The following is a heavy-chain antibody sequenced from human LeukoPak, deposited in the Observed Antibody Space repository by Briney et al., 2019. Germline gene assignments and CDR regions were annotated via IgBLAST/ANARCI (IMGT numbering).Heavy chain of an antibody. CDR1: GFTFRGYG. J-gene: IGHJ6*03. CDR2: ISSSSSYI. Sequence: GGSLRLACAASGFTFRGYGMSWVRQAPGKGLEWVSSISSSSSYIYYADSVKGRFTISRDNAKNSLYLQMNSLRAEDTAVYYCARVEVLAGSYYYMDVWGKGTTVTVSS. V-gene: IGHV3-21*01. CDR3: ARVEVLAGSYYYMDV. D-gene: IGHD3-10*01.